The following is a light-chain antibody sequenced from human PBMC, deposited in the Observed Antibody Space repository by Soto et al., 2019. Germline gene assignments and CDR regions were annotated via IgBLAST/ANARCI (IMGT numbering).Light chain of an antibody. Sequence: EIVFTQSPGTLALSPGERATLSCRGSQSISSRYLAWYQQKPGQAPSLLVYGASSRATGIPDRFSGSGSATDSTPTISRLAPEDFAVDDRQQYGSSRTVGQGTKVDIK. J-gene: IGKJ1*01. CDR2: GAS. CDR3: QQYGSSRT. V-gene: IGKV3-20*01. CDR1: QSISSRY.